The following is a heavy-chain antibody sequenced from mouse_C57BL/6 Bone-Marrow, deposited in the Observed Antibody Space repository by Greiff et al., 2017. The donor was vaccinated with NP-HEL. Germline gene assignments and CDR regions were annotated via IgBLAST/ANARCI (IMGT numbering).Heavy chain of an antibody. Sequence: QVQLKQSGPGLVQPSQSLSITCTVSGFSLTSYGVHWVRQSPGKGLEWLGVIWRGGSTDYNAAFMSRLSITKDNSKSQVFFKMNSLQADDTAIYYCANFPYYYGSSYNFAYWGQGTLVTVSA. J-gene: IGHJ3*01. CDR2: IWRGGST. D-gene: IGHD1-1*01. CDR1: GFSLTSYG. V-gene: IGHV2-5*01. CDR3: ANFPYYYGSSYNFAY.